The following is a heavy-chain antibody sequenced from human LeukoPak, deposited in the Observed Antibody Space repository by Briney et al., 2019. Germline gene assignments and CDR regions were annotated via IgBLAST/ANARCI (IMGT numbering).Heavy chain of an antibody. Sequence: GGSLRLSCAASGFTFSSYSMNWVRQAPGKGLEWVSSISSSSSYIYYADSVKGRFTISRDNAKNSLYLQMNSLRAEDTAVYYCARIYGDRSYYFDYWGQGTLVTVSS. J-gene: IGHJ4*02. V-gene: IGHV3-21*04. D-gene: IGHD4-17*01. CDR3: ARIYGDRSYYFDY. CDR2: ISSSSSYI. CDR1: GFTFSSYS.